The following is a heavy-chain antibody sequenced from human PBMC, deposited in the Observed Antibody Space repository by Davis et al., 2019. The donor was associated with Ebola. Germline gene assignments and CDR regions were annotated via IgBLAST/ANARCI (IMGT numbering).Heavy chain of an antibody. V-gene: IGHV4-59*12. CDR3: ARDGRYYYDSSGYHLPFDY. D-gene: IGHD3-22*01. CDR1: GGSISSYY. J-gene: IGHJ4*02. Sequence: SETLSLTCTVSGGSISSYYWSWIRQPPGKGLEWIGEINHSGSTNYNPSLKSRVTISVDTSKNQFSLKLSSVTAADTAVYYCARDGRYYYDSSGYHLPFDYWGQGTLVTVSS. CDR2: INHSGST.